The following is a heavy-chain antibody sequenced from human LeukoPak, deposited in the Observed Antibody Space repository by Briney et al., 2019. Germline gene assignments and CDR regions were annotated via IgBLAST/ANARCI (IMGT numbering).Heavy chain of an antibody. J-gene: IGHJ4*02. Sequence: GGSLRLSCVASGIDISYHYVGWVRQAPGKGLEWVSVIHTGGTTHYADPVKGRFTISKDNSNNTVFLQMNSVGVEDTAVYYCARVWFGYFFQWGQGVLVTVSS. V-gene: IGHV3-53*01. CDR3: ARVWFGYFFQ. D-gene: IGHD3-10*01. CDR1: GIDISYHY. CDR2: IHTGGTT.